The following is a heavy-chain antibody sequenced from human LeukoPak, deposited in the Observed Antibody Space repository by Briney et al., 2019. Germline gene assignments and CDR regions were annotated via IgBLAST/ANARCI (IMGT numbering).Heavy chain of an antibody. CDR2: ISGSGGST. V-gene: IGHV3-23*01. D-gene: IGHD3-22*01. J-gene: IGHJ4*02. CDR1: GFTFSSYG. CDR3: ARKGYYYDSSGYSFDY. Sequence: SGGSLRLSCAASGFTFSSYGMSWVRQGPGKGLEWVSAISGSGGSTYYADSVKGRFTISRDNSKNTLYLQMNSLRAEDTAVYYCARKGYYYDSSGYSFDYWGQGTLVTVSS.